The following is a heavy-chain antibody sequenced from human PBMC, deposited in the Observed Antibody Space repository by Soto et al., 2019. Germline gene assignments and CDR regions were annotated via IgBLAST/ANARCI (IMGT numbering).Heavy chain of an antibody. CDR3: ARVLRDVLSDRYYWYFDL. J-gene: IGHJ2*01. V-gene: IGHV4-30-2*01. D-gene: IGHD3-16*02. CDR2: IYHSGST. CDR1: GGSISSGDYS. Sequence: SETLSLTCAVSGGSISSGDYSWSWIRQPPGKGPEWIGYIYHSGSTYYNPSLKSRLTISVDTSKNQFSLKLPSVTAVDTAVYYCARVLRDVLSDRYYWYFDLWGRGTLVTVSS.